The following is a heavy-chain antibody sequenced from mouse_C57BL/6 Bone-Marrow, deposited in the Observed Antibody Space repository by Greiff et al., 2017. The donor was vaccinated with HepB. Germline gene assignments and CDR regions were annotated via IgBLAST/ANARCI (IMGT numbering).Heavy chain of an antibody. CDR2: INPSSGYT. CDR1: GYTFTSYW. Sequence: VQRVESGAELAKPGASVKLSCKASGYTFTSYWMHWVRQRPGQGLEWIGYINPSSGYTKYNQKFKDKATLTADKSSSTAYMQLSSLTYEDSAVYYCARVAQAERTFDYWGQGTTLTVSS. CDR3: ARVAQAERTFDY. D-gene: IGHD3-2*02. V-gene: IGHV1-7*01. J-gene: IGHJ2*01.